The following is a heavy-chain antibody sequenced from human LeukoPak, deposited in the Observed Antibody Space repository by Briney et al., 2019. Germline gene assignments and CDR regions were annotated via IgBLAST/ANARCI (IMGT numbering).Heavy chain of an antibody. CDR3: AREWEVFAAFDS. D-gene: IGHD3-10*01. Sequence: GGSLRLSCVASGFTFSNYAMTWVRQAPGKGLEWVASISSSSSYIYYADSVKGRFTISRDNAKNSLYLQMNSLRAEDTAVYYCAREWEVFAAFDSWGEGTLVTVSS. CDR2: ISSSSSYI. V-gene: IGHV3-21*01. CDR1: GFTFSNYA. J-gene: IGHJ4*02.